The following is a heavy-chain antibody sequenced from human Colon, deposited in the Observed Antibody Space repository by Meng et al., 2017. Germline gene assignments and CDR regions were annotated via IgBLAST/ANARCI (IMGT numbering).Heavy chain of an antibody. D-gene: IGHD3-10*01. V-gene: IGHV3-7*01. CDR3: AREEDASGNFYFDY. J-gene: IGHJ4*02. Sequence: GGSLRLSCAASGFTFNNYWMTWVRQAPGKGLEWVANIKQDGSDKYYVDSVKGRFTISRDNANNSLYLQMNSLRADDTAVSYCAREEDASGNFYFDYWGQGTLVTVSS. CDR1: GFTFNNYW. CDR2: IKQDGSDK.